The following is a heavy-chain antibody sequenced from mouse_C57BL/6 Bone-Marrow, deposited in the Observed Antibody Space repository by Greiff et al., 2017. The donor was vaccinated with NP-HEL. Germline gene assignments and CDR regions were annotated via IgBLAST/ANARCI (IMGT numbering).Heavy chain of an antibody. CDR1: GYAFSSSW. CDR2: IYPGDGDT. J-gene: IGHJ2*01. Sequence: VQLQESGPELVKPWASVKISCKASGYAFSSSWMNWVKQRPGKGLEWIGRIYPGDGDTNYNGKFKGKATLTADKSSSTAYMQLSSLTSEDSAVYFCAREEITTVVFDYWGQGTTLTVSS. V-gene: IGHV1-82*01. D-gene: IGHD1-1*01. CDR3: AREEITTVVFDY.